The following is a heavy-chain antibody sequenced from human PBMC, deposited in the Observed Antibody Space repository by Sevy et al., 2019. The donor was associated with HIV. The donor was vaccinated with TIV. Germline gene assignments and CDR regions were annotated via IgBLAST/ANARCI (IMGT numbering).Heavy chain of an antibody. J-gene: IGHJ3*02. V-gene: IGHV4-39*01. CDR3: ARRGYSYGYIDAFDI. CDR1: GGSISSSSYY. CDR2: IYYSGST. D-gene: IGHD5-18*01. Sequence: SETLSLTCTVSGGSISSSSYYWGWIRQPPGKGLEWIGSIYYSGSTYYNPSLKSRVTISLDKSKNQFSLKLSSVTAADTAVYYCARRGYSYGYIDAFDIWGQGTMVTVSS.